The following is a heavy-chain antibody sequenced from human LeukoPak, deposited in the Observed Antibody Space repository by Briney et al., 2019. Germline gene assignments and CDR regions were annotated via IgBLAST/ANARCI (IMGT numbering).Heavy chain of an antibody. CDR2: IHNSRCT. CDR3: GKVGGNSNS. V-gene: IGHV4-31*03. Sequence: SETLSPTCTVSGGPITSDIFYWNWIRQHPGKGLEWIGSIHNSRCTSYHPSLESRLTISVDTSENQFFLKMSYVTAADTAMYYCGKVGGNSNSWGQGTLVTVSS. D-gene: IGHD4-23*01. J-gene: IGHJ5*02. CDR1: GGPITSDIFY.